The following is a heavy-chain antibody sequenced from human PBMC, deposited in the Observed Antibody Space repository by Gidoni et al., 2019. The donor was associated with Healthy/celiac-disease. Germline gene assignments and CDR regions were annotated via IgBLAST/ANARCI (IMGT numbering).Heavy chain of an antibody. D-gene: IGHD6-13*01. CDR3: ASYRRSRGSSWYTNKSYYYYYGMDV. CDR1: GGTFSSYA. J-gene: IGHJ6*02. Sequence: QVQLVQSGAEVKKPGSSVKVSCKASGGTFSSYAIRWLRQAPGQGLEWMGGIIPIFGTANYAQKFQGRVTITADKSTSTAYMELSSLRSEDTAVYYCASYRRSRGSSWYTNKSYYYYYGMDVWGQGTTVTVSS. CDR2: IIPIFGTA. V-gene: IGHV1-69*06.